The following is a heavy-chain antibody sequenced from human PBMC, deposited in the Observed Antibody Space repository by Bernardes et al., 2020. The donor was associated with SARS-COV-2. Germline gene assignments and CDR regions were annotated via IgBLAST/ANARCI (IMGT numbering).Heavy chain of an antibody. V-gene: IGHV3-23*01. CDR3: SKNAKYSSSSMEV. J-gene: IGHJ6*01. CDR2: ISAIGGST. CDR1: GFTFSQNA. D-gene: IGHD6-6*01. Sequence: GGSLRLSCVASGFTFSQNAMTWVRQVPGKGLEWVSAISAIGGSTYYAESVKGRVTISRDNSRNTVYLEMSSLRADDTAVYYCSKNAKYSSSSMEVWGQGTTVTVSP.